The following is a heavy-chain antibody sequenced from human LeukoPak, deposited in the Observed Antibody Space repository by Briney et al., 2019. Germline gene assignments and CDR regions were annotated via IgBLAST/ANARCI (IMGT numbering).Heavy chain of an antibody. Sequence: SVKVSCKASGGTFSSYAISWVRQAPGQGLEWMGGIIPIFGTANYAQKFQGRVTITADESTSTAYMELSSLRSEDTAVYYCARTVVPADYAFDIWGQGTMVTVSS. CDR1: GGTFSSYA. D-gene: IGHD2-2*01. CDR3: ARTVVPADYAFDI. J-gene: IGHJ3*02. CDR2: IIPIFGTA. V-gene: IGHV1-69*13.